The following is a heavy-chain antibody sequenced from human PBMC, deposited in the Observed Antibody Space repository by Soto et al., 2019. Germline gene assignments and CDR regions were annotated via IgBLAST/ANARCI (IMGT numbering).Heavy chain of an antibody. CDR1: GGSINRYW. D-gene: IGHD3-10*01. Sequence: PLETLSLTCSVSGGSINRYWWSWIRQPAGKGLEWSGRVYSTGTTDYNPSLNGRATMSVETSKNQFSLKLTSVTAADTAVYYCARDIGSYAYGEGYWGQGIQVTVSS. V-gene: IGHV4-4*07. CDR2: VYSTGTT. J-gene: IGHJ4*02. CDR3: ARDIGSYAYGEGY.